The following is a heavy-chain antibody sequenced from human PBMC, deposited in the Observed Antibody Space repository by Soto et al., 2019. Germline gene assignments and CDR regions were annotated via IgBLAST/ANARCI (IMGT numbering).Heavy chain of an antibody. CDR1: GYTFTSYD. Sequence: ASVKVSCKASGYTFTSYDINWVRQATGQGLEWMGWMNPNSGNTGYAQKFRGRVTMTRNTSIITAYMELSSLRSEDTAVYYCARPRSGSYYYGMDVWGQGTAVTVSS. D-gene: IGHD3-3*01. V-gene: IGHV1-8*01. CDR3: ARPRSGSYYYGMDV. J-gene: IGHJ6*02. CDR2: MNPNSGNT.